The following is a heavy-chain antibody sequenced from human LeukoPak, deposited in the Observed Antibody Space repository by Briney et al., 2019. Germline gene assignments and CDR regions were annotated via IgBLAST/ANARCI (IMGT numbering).Heavy chain of an antibody. V-gene: IGHV1-2*06. Sequence: ASVKVSCKASGYTFTGYYMHWVRQAPGQELEWMGRINPNSGGTNYAQKFQGRVTMTRDTSISTAYMELSRLRSDDTAVYYCARDSSKRDYDFWSGYYRFDPWGQGTLVTVSS. CDR1: GYTFTGYY. J-gene: IGHJ5*02. CDR3: ARDSSKRDYDFWSGYYRFDP. D-gene: IGHD3-3*01. CDR2: INPNSGGT.